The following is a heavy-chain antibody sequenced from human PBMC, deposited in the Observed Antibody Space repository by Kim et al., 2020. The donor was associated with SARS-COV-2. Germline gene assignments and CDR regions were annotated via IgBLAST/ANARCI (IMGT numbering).Heavy chain of an antibody. J-gene: IGHJ4*02. D-gene: IGHD1-26*01. Sequence: FQGRVTITRDTSASTAYMELSSLRSEDTAVYYCARWVKVFDYWGQGTLVTVSS. CDR3: ARWVKVFDY. V-gene: IGHV1-3*01.